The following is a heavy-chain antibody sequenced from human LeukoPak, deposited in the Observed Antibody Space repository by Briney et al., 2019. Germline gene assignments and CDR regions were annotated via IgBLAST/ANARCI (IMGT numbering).Heavy chain of an antibody. V-gene: IGHV3-20*04. CDR3: ARDLRDCSGGSCYTYNRFDP. CDR1: GFTCVDYG. D-gene: IGHD2-15*01. CDR2: INWNGVST. Sequence: GGSLRPSCAASGFTCVDYGMRWVRQAPGKGLEWVSGINWNGVSTGDADSVKGRFTISRDNGKNSLYLQMNSLRAEDTALYYCARDLRDCSGGSCYTYNRFDPWGQGTLVTVSS. J-gene: IGHJ5*02.